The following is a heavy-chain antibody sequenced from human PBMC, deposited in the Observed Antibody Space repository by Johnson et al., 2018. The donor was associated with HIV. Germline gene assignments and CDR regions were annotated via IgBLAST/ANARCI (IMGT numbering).Heavy chain of an antibody. CDR3: ARPPGVGSVDAFDV. Sequence: QVQLVESGGGLVKPGESLRLSCAASGFTFNDYYISWIRQAPGKGLECVSYISSSGSNKYYADSVKGRFTISRDNAKNSRYLQMNSLRPEDTAVYYFARPPGVGSVDAFDVWGQGTMVTVSS. CDR2: ISSSGSNK. CDR1: GFTFNDYY. D-gene: IGHD2-15*01. J-gene: IGHJ3*01. V-gene: IGHV3-11*04.